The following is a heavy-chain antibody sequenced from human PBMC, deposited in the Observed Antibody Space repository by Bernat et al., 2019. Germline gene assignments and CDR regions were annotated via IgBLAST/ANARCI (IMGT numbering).Heavy chain of an antibody. CDR3: ARGSYDSLTGYS. D-gene: IGHD3-9*01. V-gene: IGHV4-30-4*01. CDR2: IYYSGST. J-gene: IGHJ4*02. CDR1: DGPISRVDYY. Sequence: QVQLQESGPGLVKPSQTLSLTCTVSDGPISRVDYYWSWIRQPPGKGLEWIAYIYYSGSTYYNPSLQSGVTISVDTSKNQCSLKLSAVTAADTAVYYCARGSYDSLTGYSWGQGTLVTVSS.